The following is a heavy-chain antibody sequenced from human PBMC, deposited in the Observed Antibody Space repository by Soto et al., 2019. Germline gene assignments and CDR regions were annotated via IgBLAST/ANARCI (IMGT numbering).Heavy chain of an antibody. J-gene: IGHJ6*02. CDR2: INKDGGRT. V-gene: IGHV3-23*01. CDR1: GFTFGSYF. D-gene: IGHD1-1*01. Sequence: EVQLLESGGGLVQPGASLRLSCAASGFTFGSYFMNWARQAPGKGPEWVSDINKDGGRTHYADSVRGRFTISRDNSRNTLYLQMNRLRAEDTALYYCAKDLHWYGMDVWGQGTTVTVSS. CDR3: AKDLHWYGMDV.